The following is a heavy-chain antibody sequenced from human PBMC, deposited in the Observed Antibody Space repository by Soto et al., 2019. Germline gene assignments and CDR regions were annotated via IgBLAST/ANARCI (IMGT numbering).Heavy chain of an antibody. CDR2: IYYSGST. CDR1: GGSISSGDYY. J-gene: IGHJ5*02. V-gene: IGHV4-30-4*01. D-gene: IGHD2-15*01. CDR3: ALGQGPRYCSGGSCLRWFDP. Sequence: SETLSLTCTVSGGSISSGDYYWSWIRQPPGKGLEWIGYIYYSGSTYYNPSLKSRVTISVDTSKNQFSLKLSSVTAADTAVYYCALGQGPRYCSGGSCLRWFDPWGQGTLVTVDS.